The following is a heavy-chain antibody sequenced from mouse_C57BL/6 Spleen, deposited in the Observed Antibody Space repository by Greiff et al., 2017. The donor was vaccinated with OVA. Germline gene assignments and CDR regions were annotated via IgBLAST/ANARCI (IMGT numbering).Heavy chain of an antibody. D-gene: IGHD4-1*01. J-gene: IGHJ4*01. CDR3: ARLGAGFAYAMDY. CDR1: GFSLTSYG. V-gene: IGHV2-6*01. CDR2: IWGVGST. Sequence: VKLVESGPGLVAPSQSLSITCTVSGFSLTSYGVDWVRQSPGKGLEWLGVIWGVGSTNYNSALKSRLSISKDNSKSQVFLKMNSLQTDDTAMYYCARLGAGFAYAMDYWGQGTSVTVSS.